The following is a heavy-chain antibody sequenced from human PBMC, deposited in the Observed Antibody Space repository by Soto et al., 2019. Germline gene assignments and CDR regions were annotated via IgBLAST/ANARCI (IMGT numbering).Heavy chain of an antibody. CDR2: FYTDGSR. V-gene: IGHV3-53*01. CDR1: GISVSSNY. D-gene: IGHD3-22*01. J-gene: IGHJ6*02. Sequence: GGSLRLSCAASGISVSSNYLSWVRQAPGKGLEWVSVFYTDGSRYYADSVKGRCTMSRDTSKNTLNLQMNSLRAEDTAVYYCTREDYYGSKMHGMDVWGQGTTVTVSS. CDR3: TREDYYGSKMHGMDV.